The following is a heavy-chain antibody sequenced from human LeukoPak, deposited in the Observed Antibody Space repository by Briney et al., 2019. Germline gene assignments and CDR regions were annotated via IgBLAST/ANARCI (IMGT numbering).Heavy chain of an antibody. D-gene: IGHD4-11*01. Sequence: PSETLSLTCTVSGGSISGYYWSWIRQPPGKGLEWIGEINHSGSTNYNPSLKSRVTISVDTSKNQFSLKLSSVTAADTAVYYCARGDYSNYVTYYYYYGMDVWGQGTTVTVSS. CDR3: ARGDYSNYVTYYYYYGMDV. CDR1: GGSISGYY. J-gene: IGHJ6*02. V-gene: IGHV4-34*01. CDR2: INHSGST.